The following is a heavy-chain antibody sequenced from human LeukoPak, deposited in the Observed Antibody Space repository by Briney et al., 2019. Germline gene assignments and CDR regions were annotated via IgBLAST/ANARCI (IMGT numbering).Heavy chain of an antibody. Sequence: GGSLRLSCAASGFTFSSYWMHWVRQAPGKGLVWVSRINSDGSSTSYVDSVKGRFTIPRDNAKNTLYLQMNSLRAEDTAVYYCAREDSSGWNDAFDIWGQGTMVTVSS. CDR2: INSDGSST. V-gene: IGHV3-74*01. CDR1: GFTFSSYW. CDR3: AREDSSGWNDAFDI. D-gene: IGHD6-19*01. J-gene: IGHJ3*02.